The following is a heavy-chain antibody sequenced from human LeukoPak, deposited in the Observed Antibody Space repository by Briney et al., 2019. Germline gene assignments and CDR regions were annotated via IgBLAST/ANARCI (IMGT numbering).Heavy chain of an antibody. D-gene: IGHD6-13*01. V-gene: IGHV1-69*01. CDR2: ISPIFGTA. J-gene: IGHJ4*02. CDR1: GCTFSSYA. Sequence: ASVKVYCKASGCTFSSYAISWVRQAPGQGLEWMSGISPIFGTANYAQKFQGRVTITADESTSTAYMELSSLRSEDTAVYYCAARPHSSSWYDPYYFDYWGQGTLVTVSS. CDR3: AARPHSSSWYDPYYFDY.